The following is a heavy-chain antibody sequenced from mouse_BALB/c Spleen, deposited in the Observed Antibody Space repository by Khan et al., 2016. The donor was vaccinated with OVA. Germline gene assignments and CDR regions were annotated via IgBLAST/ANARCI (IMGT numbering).Heavy chain of an antibody. CDR1: GFTFSNYA. CDR3: ARDYWFTY. Sequence: EVELVESGGGLVKSGGSLKLSCATSGFTFSNYAMSWVRQTPEKRLEWVASISSGGSTYFPDRVKGRFTISRDNARNILYLQMSSLRSVDTAIYYCARDYWFTYWGQGTLVTGSA. V-gene: IGHV5-6-5*01. J-gene: IGHJ3*01. CDR2: ISSGGST.